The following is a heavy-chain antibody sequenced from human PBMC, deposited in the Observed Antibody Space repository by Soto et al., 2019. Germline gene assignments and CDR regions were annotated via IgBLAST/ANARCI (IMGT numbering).Heavy chain of an antibody. V-gene: IGHV5-51*01. CDR3: ARHEQFYYYYYGMDV. CDR2: INPGDSDI. CDR1: GYSFTTYW. J-gene: IGHJ6*02. Sequence: PGESLKISCKASGYSFTTYWIAWVRQMPGKGLEWMGIINPGDSDIRYSPSFQGQVTISADNSISTAYLQWSNLKASDTAMYYCARHEQFYYYYYGMDVWGQGTAVTVS. D-gene: IGHD4-4*01.